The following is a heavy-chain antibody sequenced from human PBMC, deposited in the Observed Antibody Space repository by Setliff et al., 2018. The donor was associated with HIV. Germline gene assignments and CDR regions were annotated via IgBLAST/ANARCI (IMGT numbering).Heavy chain of an antibody. CDR2: VFYTGFA. D-gene: IGHD5-12*01. CDR1: RGSIYTYY. V-gene: IGHV4-59*08. CDR3: ARQMPIPGIAITPVDY. J-gene: IGHJ4*02. Sequence: SETLSLTCTVSRGSIYTYYWSWIRQPPGKGLEWMGYVFYTGFAAYNPSLKSRLTISVDTSKSQFSLTLTSVTAADTAVYYCARQMPIPGIAITPVDYWGQGALVTVSS.